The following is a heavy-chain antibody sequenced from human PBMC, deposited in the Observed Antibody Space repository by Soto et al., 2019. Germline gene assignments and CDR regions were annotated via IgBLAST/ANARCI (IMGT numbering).Heavy chain of an antibody. V-gene: IGHV4-30-2*01. CDR2: IYHSGST. D-gene: IGHD2-15*01. CDR3: ARAGGCSGGSCYPGWFDP. Sequence: SETLSLTCAVSGGSISSGGYSWSWIRQPPGKGLEWIGYIYHSGSTYYNPSLKSRVTISVDRSKNQFSLKLSSVTAADTAVYYCARAGGCSGGSCYPGWFDPWGQGTLVTVSS. J-gene: IGHJ5*02. CDR1: GGSISSGGYS.